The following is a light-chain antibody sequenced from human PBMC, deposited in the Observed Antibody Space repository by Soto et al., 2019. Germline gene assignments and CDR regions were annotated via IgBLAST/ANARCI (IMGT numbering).Light chain of an antibody. V-gene: IGKV2-28*01. CDR2: LGS. Sequence: DIVMTQSPLSLPVTPGEPASISCRSSQSLLHSDGYIYLDWYLQRPGQSPQLLICLGSNRASGVPDRFSGSGSGTHFTLTLSRVEAEDFGVYYCMQALQTPWTFGQGTRVEVK. CDR1: QSLLHSDGYIY. CDR3: MQALQTPWT. J-gene: IGKJ1*01.